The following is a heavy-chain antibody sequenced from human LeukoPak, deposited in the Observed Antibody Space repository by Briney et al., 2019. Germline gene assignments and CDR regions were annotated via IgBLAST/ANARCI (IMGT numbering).Heavy chain of an antibody. CDR1: GGSISSYY. V-gene: IGHV4-4*07. Sequence: SETLSLTCAVSGGSISSYYWTWIRQPAGKGLEWIGRIYTSGSTNYNPSLKSRVTISVDTSKNQFSLKLSSVTAADTAVYYCACASYYYDSSGYYYYFDYWGQGTLVTVSS. J-gene: IGHJ4*02. CDR3: ACASYYYDSSGYYYYFDY. CDR2: IYTSGST. D-gene: IGHD3-22*01.